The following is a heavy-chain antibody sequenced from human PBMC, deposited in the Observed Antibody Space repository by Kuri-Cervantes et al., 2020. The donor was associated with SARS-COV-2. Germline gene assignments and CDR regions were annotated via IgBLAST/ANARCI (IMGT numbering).Heavy chain of an antibody. CDR1: GDSISRSSYY. CDR3: ATSGSPVPDLNWFDP. Sequence: GSLRLSCSVAGDSISRSSYYWAWIRQPPGKGLEWIASIFYSGSTYYNPSLKSRVTISVDTSKDQFSLKLSSVTAADRAVYYCATSGSPVPDLNWFDPWGQGTLVTVSS. J-gene: IGHJ5*02. CDR2: IFYSGST. D-gene: IGHD2-2*01. V-gene: IGHV4-39*01.